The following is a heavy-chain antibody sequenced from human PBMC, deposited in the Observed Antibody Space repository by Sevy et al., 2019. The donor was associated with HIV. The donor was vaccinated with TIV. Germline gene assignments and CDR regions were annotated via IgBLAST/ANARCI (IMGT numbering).Heavy chain of an antibody. Sequence: SETLSLTCTVSGDLIDAYYWTWIRQPPGKGLEWIGYIFSRGNINYNPSLKGRLTLSLDPSKFQSSLKLTSMTAADTAMYYCARSRDSGFYSALGLWGQGTMVTVSS. CDR2: IFSRGNI. CDR3: ARSRDSGFYSALGL. V-gene: IGHV4-59*01. J-gene: IGHJ3*01. CDR1: GDLIDAYY. D-gene: IGHD4-4*01.